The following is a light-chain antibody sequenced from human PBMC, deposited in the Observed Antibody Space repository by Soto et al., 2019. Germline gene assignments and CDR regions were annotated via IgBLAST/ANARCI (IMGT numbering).Light chain of an antibody. CDR3: HHYCNWPPT. J-gene: IGKJ3*01. CDR1: ESVHRN. CDR2: YAS. V-gene: IGKV3-15*01. Sequence: EMVMIQSPATLFVSPGERVTLSCRASESVHRNLAWYQQKPGQGPSLLIYYASNRATGFPDRFTGSGSGTEFPLPIRSLQSEDFGVYHCHHYCNWPPTFGPGTKVEIK.